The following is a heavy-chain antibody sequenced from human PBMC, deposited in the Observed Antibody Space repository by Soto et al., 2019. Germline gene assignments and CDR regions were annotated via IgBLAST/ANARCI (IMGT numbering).Heavy chain of an antibody. CDR2: ISGSGATT. Sequence: PXGSLRLSCAAAGFTFSSYAMSWVRQAPGRGLDWVSAISGSGATTYYADSVKGRFTFSRDNSKNTLYLQMNSLRAEDTAVYYCAKAYTSSSLRYYFDYWGRGTLATVSS. CDR1: GFTFSSYA. V-gene: IGHV3-23*01. D-gene: IGHD6-6*01. J-gene: IGHJ4*02. CDR3: AKAYTSSSLRYYFDY.